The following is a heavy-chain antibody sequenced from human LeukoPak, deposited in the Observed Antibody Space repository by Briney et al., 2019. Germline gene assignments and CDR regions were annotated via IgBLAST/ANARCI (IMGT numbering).Heavy chain of an antibody. CDR2: IYHSGST. J-gene: IGHJ4*02. Sequence: SETLSLTCSVSGGSISSSSYYWGWIRQPPGKGLEWIGSIYHSGSTYYNPSLKSRVTISVDTSKNQFSLKLSSVTAADTAVYYCASYTAMVFWDYWGQGTLVTVSS. CDR3: ASYTAMVFWDY. D-gene: IGHD5-18*01. CDR1: GGSISSSSYY. V-gene: IGHV4-39*07.